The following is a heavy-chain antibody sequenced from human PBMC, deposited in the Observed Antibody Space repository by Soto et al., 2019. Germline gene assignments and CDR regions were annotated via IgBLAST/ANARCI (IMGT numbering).Heavy chain of an antibody. CDR3: ARAHDSSGYYYDAFDI. CDR2: ISYDGSNK. V-gene: IGHV3-30*04. CDR1: GFTFSSYA. D-gene: IGHD3-22*01. Sequence: GGSLRLSCAASGFTFSSYAMHWVRQAPGKGLEWVAVISYDGSNKYYADSVKGRFTISRDNSKNTLYLQMNSLRAEDTVVYYCARAHDSSGYYYDAFDIWGQGTMVTVSS. J-gene: IGHJ3*02.